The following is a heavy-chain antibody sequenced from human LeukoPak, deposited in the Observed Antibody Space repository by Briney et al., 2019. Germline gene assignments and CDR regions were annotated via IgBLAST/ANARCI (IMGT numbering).Heavy chain of an antibody. Sequence: SETLSLTCTVSGGSISSYYWSWIRQPPGKGLEWIGYIYYSGSTNYNPSLKSRVTISVGTSKNQFSLKLSSVTAADTAVYYCARDSRGPVDYWGQGTLVTVSS. D-gene: IGHD3-10*01. CDR2: IYYSGST. CDR3: ARDSRGPVDY. V-gene: IGHV4-59*01. CDR1: GGSISSYY. J-gene: IGHJ4*02.